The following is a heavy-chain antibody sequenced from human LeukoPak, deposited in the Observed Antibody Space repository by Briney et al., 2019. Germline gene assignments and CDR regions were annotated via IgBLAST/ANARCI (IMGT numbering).Heavy chain of an antibody. D-gene: IGHD1-7*01. CDR1: GFTFSSDS. CDR2: ISSSSSTI. V-gene: IGHV3-48*01. Sequence: GGSLRLSCAASGFTFSSDSMNSFRQAPGKGLEWVSYISSSSSTIYYADSVKGRFTISRDNAKNSLYLQMNSLRAEDTAVYYCARDVGGGTKSYWGQGTLVTVSS. J-gene: IGHJ4*02. CDR3: ARDVGGGTKSY.